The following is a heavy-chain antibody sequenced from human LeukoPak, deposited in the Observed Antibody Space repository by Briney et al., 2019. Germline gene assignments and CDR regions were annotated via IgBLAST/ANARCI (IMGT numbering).Heavy chain of an antibody. CDR3: ARGGDFWSGYLGPGYFDY. Sequence: GGSLRLSCAASGFTFSSYSMNWVRQAPGKGLEWVSSISSSSSYIYYADPVKGRFTISRDNAKNSLYLQMNSLRAEDTAVYYCARGGDFWSGYLGPGYFDYWGQGTLVTVSS. CDR1: GFTFSSYS. J-gene: IGHJ4*02. D-gene: IGHD3-3*01. V-gene: IGHV3-21*01. CDR2: ISSSSSYI.